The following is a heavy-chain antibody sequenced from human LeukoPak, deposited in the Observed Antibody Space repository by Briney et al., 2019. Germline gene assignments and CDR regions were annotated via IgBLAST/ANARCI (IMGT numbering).Heavy chain of an antibody. J-gene: IGHJ4*02. CDR3: ARTGPTFGVVTMGLDY. D-gene: IGHD3-3*01. CDR2: INHSGST. CDR1: GGSFSGYY. V-gene: IGHV4-34*01. Sequence: SETLSLTRAVYGGSFSGYYWSWIRQPPGKGLEWIGEINHSGSTNYNPSLKSRVTISVDTSKNQFSLKLSSVTAADTAVYYCARTGPTFGVVTMGLDYWGQGTLVTVSS.